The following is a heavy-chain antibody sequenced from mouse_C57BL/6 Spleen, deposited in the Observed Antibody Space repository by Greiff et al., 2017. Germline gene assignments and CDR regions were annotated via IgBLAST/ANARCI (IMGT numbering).Heavy chain of an antibody. CDR1: GYTFTDYY. D-gene: IGHD1-2*01. Sequence: VQLQQSGPVLVKPGASVKMSCKASGYTFTDYYMNWVKQSHGKSLEWIGVINPYNGGTSYNQKFKGKATLTVDKSSSTAYMELNSLTSEDSAVYYCARRDLRPWFAYWGQGTLVTVSA. CDR2: INPYNGGT. CDR3: ARRDLRPWFAY. V-gene: IGHV1-19*01. J-gene: IGHJ3*01.